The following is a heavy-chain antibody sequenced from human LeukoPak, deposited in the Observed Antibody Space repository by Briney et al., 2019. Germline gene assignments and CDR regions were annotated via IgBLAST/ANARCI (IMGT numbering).Heavy chain of an antibody. D-gene: IGHD3-22*01. V-gene: IGHV4-59*11. Sequence: SETLSLTCNVSGDSITSHYWNWIRQPPGKGLEWIGYIYYTGIIKYNPSLTSRVSMLVDTSKNQFFLKMKSVTAADTAVYHCARSVDYFDNTGPHMMFDYWGQGSLVTVSS. CDR3: ARSVDYFDNTGPHMMFDY. J-gene: IGHJ4*02. CDR2: IYYTGII. CDR1: GDSITSHY.